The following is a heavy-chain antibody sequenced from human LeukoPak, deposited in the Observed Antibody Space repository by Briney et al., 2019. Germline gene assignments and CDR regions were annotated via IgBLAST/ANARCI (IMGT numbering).Heavy chain of an antibody. CDR2: ISGSGRTT. CDR1: GFTFSSND. Sequence: GGALRLSCAASGFTFSSNDMSWGRQGPGEGGGWGSAISGSGRTTYYADSVKGRLPISRDTSKNTLYLQMNSLRAEDTAVYYCATPHCGTASCSRVDYWGQGTLVTVSS. CDR3: ATPHCGTASCSRVDY. D-gene: IGHD2-2*01. J-gene: IGHJ4*02. V-gene: IGHV3-23*01.